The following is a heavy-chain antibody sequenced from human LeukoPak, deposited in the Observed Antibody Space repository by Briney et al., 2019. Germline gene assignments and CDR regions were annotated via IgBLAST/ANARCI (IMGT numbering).Heavy chain of an antibody. V-gene: IGHV1-3*01. D-gene: IGHD2-15*01. CDR1: GYTFTSYA. CDR2: INAGNGNT. Sequence: ASVKVSCKASGYTFTSYAIHWVRQAPGQTLEWMGWINAGNGNTKYSQKFQGRVTITWDTLASTAYMELSSLRSADTAVYYCAREGCSGGSCYLYYFDYWGQGTLVTVSS. CDR3: AREGCSGGSCYLYYFDY. J-gene: IGHJ4*02.